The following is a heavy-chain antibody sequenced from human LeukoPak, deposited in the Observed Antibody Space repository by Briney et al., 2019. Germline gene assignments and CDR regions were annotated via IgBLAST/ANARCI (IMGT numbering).Heavy chain of an antibody. V-gene: IGHV4-59*11. Sequence: SETLSLTCTVSGTSISSHYWSWLRQTPGKGLEWIGYIGHVHNSGSTNYSPSLKSRVTISLDTSKNQFSLKLNSVTAADTAVYYCARAGNWNDLDYWGQGTLVTVSS. CDR3: ARAGNWNDLDY. CDR2: IGHVHNSGST. J-gene: IGHJ4*02. CDR1: GTSISSHY. D-gene: IGHD1-1*01.